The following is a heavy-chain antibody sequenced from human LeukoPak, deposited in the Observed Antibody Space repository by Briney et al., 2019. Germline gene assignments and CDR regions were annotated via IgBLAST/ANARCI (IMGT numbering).Heavy chain of an antibody. Sequence: SETLSLTCTVSGGSISSSSYYWGGIRQPPGKGLEWIGSIYYSGSTYYNPSLKSRVTISVDTSKNQFSLKLSSVTAAVTAVYYCARDGRSGSYDYWGQGTLVTVSS. J-gene: IGHJ4*02. V-gene: IGHV4-39*07. CDR1: GGSISSSSYY. CDR3: ARDGRSGSYDY. CDR2: IYYSGST. D-gene: IGHD1-26*01.